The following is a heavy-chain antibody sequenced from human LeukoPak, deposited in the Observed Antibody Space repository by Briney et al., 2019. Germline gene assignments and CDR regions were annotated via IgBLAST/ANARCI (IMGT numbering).Heavy chain of an antibody. CDR1: GGSISSSSYY. J-gene: IGHJ3*02. CDR3: ARHRAVAAPWGAFDI. D-gene: IGHD6-19*01. Sequence: SETLSLTCTVSGGSISSSSYYWGWIRQPPGKGLQWIGSVYYSGNTYYNPSLRSRVTISVDTSKNQFSLKLNSVTAADTAVYYCARHRAVAAPWGAFDIWGQGTMVTVSS. V-gene: IGHV4-39*01. CDR2: VYYSGNT.